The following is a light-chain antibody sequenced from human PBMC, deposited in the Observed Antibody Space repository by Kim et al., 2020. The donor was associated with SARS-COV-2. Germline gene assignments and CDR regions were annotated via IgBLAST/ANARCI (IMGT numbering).Light chain of an antibody. CDR2: DAS. Sequence: SATVGDRGTITGRASKGISPALAWYQKKPGKAPKLLIYDASSSESGVPSRFSGSGSGTDFTLTISSLQPEDFGTYFCQQFNNLITFGQGTRLEIK. V-gene: IGKV1D-13*01. CDR3: QQFNNLIT. CDR1: KGISPA. J-gene: IGKJ5*01.